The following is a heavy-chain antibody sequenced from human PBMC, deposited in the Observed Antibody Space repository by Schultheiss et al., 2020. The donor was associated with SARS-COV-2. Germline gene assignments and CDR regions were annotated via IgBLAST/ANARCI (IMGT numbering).Heavy chain of an antibody. D-gene: IGHD6-13*01. CDR2: ISSSSSYI. CDR3: ARDSYQFPDSSSWIPRFHYYMDV. Sequence: GGSLRLSCAASGFTFSSYAMSWVRQAPGKGLEWVSSISSSSSYIYYADSVKGRFTISRDNAKNSLYLQMNSLRAEDTAVYYCARDSYQFPDSSSWIPRFHYYMDVWGKGTTVTVSS. V-gene: IGHV3-21*01. CDR1: GFTFSSYA. J-gene: IGHJ6*03.